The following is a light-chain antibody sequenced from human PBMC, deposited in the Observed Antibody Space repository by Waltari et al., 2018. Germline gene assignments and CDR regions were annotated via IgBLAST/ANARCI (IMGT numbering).Light chain of an antibody. Sequence: QSALTQPASVSGSPGQSITISCTGTSRDVGGYHYVSWYQQHPGKAPKLMIYEVSNRPSGVSNRFSGSKSGNTASLTISGLQAEDEADYYCSSYTSSSPLYVFGTGTKVTVL. CDR3: SSYTSSSPLYV. CDR1: SRDVGGYHY. V-gene: IGLV2-14*01. J-gene: IGLJ1*01. CDR2: EVS.